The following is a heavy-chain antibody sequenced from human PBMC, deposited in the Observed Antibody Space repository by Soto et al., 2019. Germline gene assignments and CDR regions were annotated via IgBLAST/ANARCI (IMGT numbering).Heavy chain of an antibody. D-gene: IGHD3-16*01. Sequence: QVQLVQSGAEVRKPGSSVKVSCKASGGTFSRHAISWVRQAPGQGLEWMGGIIPIFGTANQAQKFQGRVTIIADESTSTVYMELSSLRSEDTAMYYCARVSRGLRRGNGMDVWGQGTTVTVSS. J-gene: IGHJ6*02. CDR1: GGTFSRHA. V-gene: IGHV1-69*01. CDR2: IIPIFGTA. CDR3: ARVSRGLRRGNGMDV.